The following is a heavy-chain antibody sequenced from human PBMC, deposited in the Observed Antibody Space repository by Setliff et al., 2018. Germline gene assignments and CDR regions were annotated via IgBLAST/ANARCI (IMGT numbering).Heavy chain of an antibody. CDR2: INTITGNP. V-gene: IGHV7-4-1*02. CDR3: AGDLGYCSRTSCHGDWFDP. J-gene: IGHJ5*02. D-gene: IGHD2-2*01. Sequence: EASVKVSCKASGYTFSSYAMNWVRQAPGQGLEWMGRINTITGNPTYAQGFTGRFVFSLDTSVSTAYLQISSLKPEDTAVYYCAGDLGYCSRTSCHGDWFDPWGQGTLVTVSS. CDR1: GYTFSSYA.